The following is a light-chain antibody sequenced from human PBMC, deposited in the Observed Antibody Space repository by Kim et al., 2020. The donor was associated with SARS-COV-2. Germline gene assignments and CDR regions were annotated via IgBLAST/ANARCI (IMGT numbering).Light chain of an antibody. V-gene: IGKV3-15*01. CDR3: QQYNNWPRT. J-gene: IGKJ1*01. CDR1: QSVSSN. CDR2: GAS. Sequence: EIVMTQSPATLSVSPGERATLSCRASQSVSSNLVWYQQKPGQAPRLLIYGASTRVTGIPARFSGSGSGTEFTLTISSLQSEDFAVYYCQQYNNWPRTFGQGTRWISN.